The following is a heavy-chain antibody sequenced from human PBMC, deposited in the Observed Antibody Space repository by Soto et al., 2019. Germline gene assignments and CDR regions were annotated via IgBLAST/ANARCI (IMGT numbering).Heavy chain of an antibody. CDR2: IYSGGST. CDR1: GFTVSSNY. Sequence: GESLKISCAASGFTVSSNYMSWVRQAPGKGLEWVSVIYSGGSTYYADSVKGRFTISRDNSKNTLYLQMNSLRAEDTAVYYGARVSGYYFDYWGQGTLVTVSS. J-gene: IGHJ4*02. V-gene: IGHV3-53*01. D-gene: IGHD3-3*01. CDR3: ARVSGYYFDY.